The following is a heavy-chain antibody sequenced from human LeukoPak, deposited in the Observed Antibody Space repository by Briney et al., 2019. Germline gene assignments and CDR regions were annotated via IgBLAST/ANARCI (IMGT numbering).Heavy chain of an antibody. Sequence: PGGSLKLSCAASGFTFSSYSMNWVRQAPGKGLEWLSCISSSSSYIYYADSVKGRFTISRDNAKNSLYLQMNSLRAEDTAVYYCARDSAYCGGDCYSSRYYYYYYMDVWGKGTTVTVSS. J-gene: IGHJ6*03. D-gene: IGHD2-21*02. CDR1: GFTFSSYS. CDR2: ISSSSSYI. V-gene: IGHV3-21*01. CDR3: ARDSAYCGGDCYSSRYYYYYYMDV.